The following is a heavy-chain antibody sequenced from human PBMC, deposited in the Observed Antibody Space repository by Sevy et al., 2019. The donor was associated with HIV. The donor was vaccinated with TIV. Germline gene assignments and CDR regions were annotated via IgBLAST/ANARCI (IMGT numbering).Heavy chain of an antibody. Sequence: SETLSLTCTVSGGSITSLYWNWIRQPPGKGREWIANIYYNGHINYNPSLNSRVTLSLDTSKNQFSLRLSSVTAADTAMYYCAGENAWGRGYSWGQGTLVTVSS. CDR3: AGENAWGRGYS. CDR1: GGSITSLY. CDR2: IYYNGHI. V-gene: IGHV4-59*08. J-gene: IGHJ4*02. D-gene: IGHD1-26*01.